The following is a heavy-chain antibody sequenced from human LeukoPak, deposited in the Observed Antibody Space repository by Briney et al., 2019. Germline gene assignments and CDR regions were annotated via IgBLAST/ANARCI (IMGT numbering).Heavy chain of an antibody. D-gene: IGHD3-22*01. CDR1: GFTFSDSA. CDR3: AFGWDYDSSGYYFGEVY. V-gene: IGHV1-58*01. J-gene: IGHJ4*02. Sequence: SVKVSCKAFGFTFSDSAVQWARQARGQRPEWIGWIIIGNGDTYYAQKFQERVTISRDMSTNTVYMELNSLKSDDTAVYYCAFGWDYDSSGYYFGEVYWGQGTLVTVSS. CDR2: IIIGNGDT.